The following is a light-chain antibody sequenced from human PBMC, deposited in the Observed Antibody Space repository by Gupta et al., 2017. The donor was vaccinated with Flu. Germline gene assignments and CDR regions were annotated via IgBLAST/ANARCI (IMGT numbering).Light chain of an antibody. CDR2: EAT. J-gene: IGLJ3*02. CDR1: SSDIGSYNL. CDR3: CSYAGSSTFV. V-gene: IGLV2-23*02. Sequence: QSALTQPASVSGSPGQSITISCPGTSSDIGSYNLVSWYQQHPGKAPKVMIYEATKRPSGVSNRFSGSKSGYTASLAISGLQAEDEADYYCCSYAGSSTFVFGGGTKLTVI.